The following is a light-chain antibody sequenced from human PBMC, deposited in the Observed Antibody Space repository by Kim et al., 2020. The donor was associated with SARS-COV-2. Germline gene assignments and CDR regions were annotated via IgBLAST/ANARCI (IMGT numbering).Light chain of an antibody. CDR3: AAWDDSLNGVV. V-gene: IGLV1-44*01. CDR2: SDR. Sequence: GPRVTVSCSGSGSNIGSNAVTWYQQLPGTAPKLLIYSDRQRPSGVPDRFYGSKSGTSASLAISGLQSEDEADYFCAAWDDSLNGVVFGGGTQLTVL. CDR1: GSNIGSNA. J-gene: IGLJ2*01.